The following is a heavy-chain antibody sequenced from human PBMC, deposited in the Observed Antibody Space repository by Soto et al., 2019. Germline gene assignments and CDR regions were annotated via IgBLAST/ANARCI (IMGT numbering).Heavy chain of an antibody. CDR3: ARDWGTIAADGCMDF. CDR2: IIPSFGTA. CDR1: GGTFSSYA. V-gene: IGHV1-69*06. D-gene: IGHD6-13*01. J-gene: IGHJ6*02. Sequence: VKLVQSGAEVKKPGSSVKVSCKASGGTFSSYAISWVRQAPGQGREWMGGIIPSFGTANYAQKFQGRVTITAHKPTSTAYMERSSLRSEDTAVEYCARDWGTIAADGCMDFWGQGTTVTVSS.